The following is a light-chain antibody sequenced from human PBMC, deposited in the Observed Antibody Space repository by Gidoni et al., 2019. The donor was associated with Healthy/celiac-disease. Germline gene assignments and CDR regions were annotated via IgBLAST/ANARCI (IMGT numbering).Light chain of an antibody. CDR2: DVS. CDR1: SSDVGGYNY. Sequence: QAALTQPASVAGSPEQAITISCTETSSDVGGYNYVYWYQQHPGKAPKLMIYDVSNRPSGVSKRFSGSKSGNTASLTISGLQAEDEADYYCSSYTSSSTLYVFGTGTKVTVL. V-gene: IGLV2-14*01. J-gene: IGLJ1*01. CDR3: SSYTSSSTLYV.